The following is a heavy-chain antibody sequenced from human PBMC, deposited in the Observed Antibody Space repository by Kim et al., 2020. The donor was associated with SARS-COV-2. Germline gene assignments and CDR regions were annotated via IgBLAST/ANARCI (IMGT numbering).Heavy chain of an antibody. V-gene: IGHV3-23*01. CDR3: TKVWSTYYMDV. CDR1: GFTFGNFA. J-gene: IGHJ6*03. CDR2: ISAGGGGT. D-gene: IGHD3-10*01. Sequence: GGSLRLSCAGSGFTFGNFAIRWVRQAPGKGLEWVSAISAGGGGTYYGDSVKGRFTISRDNSRNTVYLQMNSLRAEDTAVYHCTKVWSTYYMDVWGKGTTVTVSS.